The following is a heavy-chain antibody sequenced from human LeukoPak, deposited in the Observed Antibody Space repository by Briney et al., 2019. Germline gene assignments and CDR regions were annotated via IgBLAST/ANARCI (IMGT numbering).Heavy chain of an antibody. Sequence: SETLSLTCTVSGGSISSSSYYWGWIRQPPGKGLEWIGSIYYSGSTNYNPSLKSRLTISVDTSKNHVSLNLSPVTAADTAVYYCHLVRGGGYFDYWGQGILVTVSS. D-gene: IGHD3-10*01. CDR2: IYYSGST. CDR1: GGSISSSSYY. CDR3: HLVRGGGYFDY. J-gene: IGHJ4*02. V-gene: IGHV4-39*02.